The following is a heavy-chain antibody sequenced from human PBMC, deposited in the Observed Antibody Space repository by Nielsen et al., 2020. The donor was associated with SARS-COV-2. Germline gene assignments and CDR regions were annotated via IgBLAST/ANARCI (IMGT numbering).Heavy chain of an antibody. Sequence: SETLSLTCTVSGGSISSSSYYWSWIRQPPGKGLEWIGYIYYSGSTNYNPSLKSRVTISVDTSKNQFSLKLSSVTAADTAVYYCARLQYGRGAMGMDVWGKGTTVTVSS. D-gene: IGHD5-18*01. CDR3: ARLQYGRGAMGMDV. CDR2: IYYSGST. CDR1: GGSISSSSYY. J-gene: IGHJ6*03. V-gene: IGHV4-61*05.